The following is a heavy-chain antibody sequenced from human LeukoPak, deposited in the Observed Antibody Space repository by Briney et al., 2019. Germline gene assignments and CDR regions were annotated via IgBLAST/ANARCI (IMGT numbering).Heavy chain of an antibody. V-gene: IGHV3-64D*06. CDR3: VRYYDSSAYRWFDP. J-gene: IGHJ5*02. D-gene: IGHD3-22*01. CDR1: GFTFSSYA. Sequence: GGSLRLSCSASGFTFSSYAMHWVRQAPGKGLERVSAISSNGGGTYYADSVKGRFTISRDNSKNTLYLQMSSLRAEDTAVYYCVRYYDSSAYRWFDPWGQGTLVTVSS. CDR2: ISSNGGGT.